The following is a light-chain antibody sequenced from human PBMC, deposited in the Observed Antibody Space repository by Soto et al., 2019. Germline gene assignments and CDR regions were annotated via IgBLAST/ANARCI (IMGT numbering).Light chain of an antibody. CDR1: QRITTNS. CDR2: CAS. J-gene: IGKJ2*01. Sequence: EIVLTQSPGTLSLSPGEGATLSCRASQRITTNSLAWYQQKPGQAPRLLIYCASNRATGVPDRVSASGSGTDFTLSFSRLEPEDFAMYYCQQYVTSPYTFGKGTQLAIK. CDR3: QQYVTSPYT. V-gene: IGKV3-20*01.